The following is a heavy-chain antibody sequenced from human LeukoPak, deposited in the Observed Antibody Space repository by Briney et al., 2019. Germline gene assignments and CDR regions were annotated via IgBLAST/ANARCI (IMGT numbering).Heavy chain of an antibody. Sequence: PGRSLRLSCAASGFTFDDYAMHWVRQAPGKGLEWVSGISWNSGSIGYADSVKGRFTISRDNAKNSLYLQMNSLRAEDTAVYYCARDRGDYYDSSGYYPGYFDYWGQGTLVTVSS. CDR1: GFTFDDYA. J-gene: IGHJ4*02. CDR2: ISWNSGSI. D-gene: IGHD3-22*01. CDR3: ARDRGDYYDSSGYYPGYFDY. V-gene: IGHV3-9*01.